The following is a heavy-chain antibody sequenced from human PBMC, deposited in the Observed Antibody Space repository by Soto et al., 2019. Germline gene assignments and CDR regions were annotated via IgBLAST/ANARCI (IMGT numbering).Heavy chain of an antibody. CDR1: GGSVNNADYF. J-gene: IGHJ6*02. CDR3: ARDADYGGSRGGMDV. Sequence: QVRLEESGPGLVKPSETLSLICSVSGGSVNNADYFWSWIRHHPENGLEWIGYIYYSGSTRYKPSFKTRATLSIDTSKNQFSLRLNSVTVADTAVYFCARDADYGGSRGGMDVWGRGTTVTVSS. D-gene: IGHD4-17*01. V-gene: IGHV4-31*03. CDR2: IYYSGST.